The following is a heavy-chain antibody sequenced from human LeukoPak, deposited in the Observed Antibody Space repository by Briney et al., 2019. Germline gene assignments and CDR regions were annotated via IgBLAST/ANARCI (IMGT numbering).Heavy chain of an antibody. J-gene: IGHJ4*02. V-gene: IGHV3-23*01. CDR3: AKGSLGYCSSTSCSVV. D-gene: IGHD2-2*01. Sequence: GGSLRLSCAASGFTFSSYAMSWVRQAPGKGLEWISAISGSGGSTYYADSVKGRFTISRDNSKNTLYLQMNSLRAEDTAVYYCAKGSLGYCSSTSCSVVWGQGTLVTVSS. CDR2: ISGSGGST. CDR1: GFTFSSYA.